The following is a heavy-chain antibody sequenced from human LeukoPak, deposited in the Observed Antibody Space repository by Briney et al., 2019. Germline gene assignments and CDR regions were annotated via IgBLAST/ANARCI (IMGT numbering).Heavy chain of an antibody. V-gene: IGHV4-31*03. D-gene: IGHD3-9*01. CDR1: GGSISSGGYY. J-gene: IGHJ5*02. Sequence: PSETLSLTCTVSGGSISSGGYYWSWIRQHPGKGLEWIGYIYYSGSTYYNPSLKSRVTISVDTSKNQFSLKLSSVTAADTAVYYCARGYDVFVNWYDPWGQGTLVTVSS. CDR3: ARGYDVFVNWYDP. CDR2: IYYSGST.